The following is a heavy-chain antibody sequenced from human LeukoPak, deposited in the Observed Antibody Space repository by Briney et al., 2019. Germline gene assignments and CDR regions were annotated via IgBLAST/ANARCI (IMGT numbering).Heavy chain of an antibody. CDR3: ARDRAVYCSGGSCQYFQH. CDR2: ISSSGSTI. D-gene: IGHD2-15*01. J-gene: IGHJ1*01. CDR1: GFTFSSYE. Sequence: PGGSLRLSCAASGFTFSSYEMNWVRQAPGKGLEWVSYISSSGSTIYYADSVKGRFTISRDNAKNSLYLQMNSLRAEDTAIYYCARDRAVYCSGGSCQYFQHWGQGTLVTVSS. V-gene: IGHV3-48*03.